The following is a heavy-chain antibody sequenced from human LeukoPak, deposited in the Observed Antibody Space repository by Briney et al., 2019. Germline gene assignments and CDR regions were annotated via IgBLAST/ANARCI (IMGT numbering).Heavy chain of an antibody. V-gene: IGHV3-48*03. D-gene: IGHD6-13*01. CDR1: GFTFSSYE. CDR2: ISTSDTTI. CDR3: ARGGGSSWCLDC. J-gene: IGHJ4*02. Sequence: GGSLRLSCAASGFTFSSYEMNWVRQAPGKGLEWVSYISTSDTTIYYADSVKGRFTISRDNAKNSLYLQMNSLRVEDTAVYYCARGGGSSWCLDCWGQGTLVTVSS.